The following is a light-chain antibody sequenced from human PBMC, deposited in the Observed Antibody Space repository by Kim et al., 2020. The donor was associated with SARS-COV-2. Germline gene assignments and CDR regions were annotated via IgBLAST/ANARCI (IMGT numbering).Light chain of an antibody. J-gene: IGLJ3*02. CDR2: DVS. CDR1: SSDVGGYSY. CDR3: NSYTSSSTLV. Sequence: QSALAQPASVSGSPGQSITISCTGTSSDVGGYSYVSWYQQHPGKAPKLMIYDVSKRPSGVSSRFSGSKSGNTASLTISGLQAEDEADYYCNSYTSSSTLVFGGGTQLTVL. V-gene: IGLV2-14*03.